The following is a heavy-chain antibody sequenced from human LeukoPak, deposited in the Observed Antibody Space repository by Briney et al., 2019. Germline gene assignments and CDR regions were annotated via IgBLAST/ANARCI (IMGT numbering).Heavy chain of an antibody. CDR1: GGSISSYY. V-gene: IGHV4-4*09. CDR2: IYTSGST. Sequence: PSETLSLTCIVSGGSISSYYWSWIRQPPGKGLEWIGYIYTSGSTNYNPSLKSRVTISVDTSKNQFSLKLSSVTAADTAVYYCAGGRVHSSFVFDYWGQGTLVTVSS. CDR3: AGGRVHSSFVFDY. J-gene: IGHJ4*02. D-gene: IGHD6-6*01.